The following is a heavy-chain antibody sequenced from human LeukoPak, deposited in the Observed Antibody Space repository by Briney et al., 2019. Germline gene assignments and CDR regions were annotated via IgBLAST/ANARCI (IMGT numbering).Heavy chain of an antibody. Sequence: SETLSLTCTVSGGSINSGDYFSSWSRQPPGKGLEWIGYINYSGSTNYNPSLKSRVTISVDTSKNQFSLKLSSVTAADTAVYCCARRGYSYGVHFDYWGQGTLVTVSS. CDR1: GGSINSGDYF. CDR3: ARRGYSYGVHFDY. J-gene: IGHJ4*02. V-gene: IGHV4-30-4*01. D-gene: IGHD5-18*01. CDR2: INYSGST.